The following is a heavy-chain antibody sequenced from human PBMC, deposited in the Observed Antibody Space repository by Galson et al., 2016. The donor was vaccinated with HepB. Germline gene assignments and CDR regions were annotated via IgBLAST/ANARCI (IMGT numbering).Heavy chain of an antibody. V-gene: IGHV4-59*08. D-gene: IGHD3-9*01. Sequence: SETLSLTCTVSGGSISNYYWNWIRQPPGKGLEWIGYISYGGRTNYNPSLKSRVTISADTSKDQFSLKLTSVTSADTAVYYCARQDYFDYFYFDYWGQGTLVTVSS. CDR3: ARQDYFDYFYFDY. J-gene: IGHJ4*02. CDR2: ISYGGRT. CDR1: GGSISNYY.